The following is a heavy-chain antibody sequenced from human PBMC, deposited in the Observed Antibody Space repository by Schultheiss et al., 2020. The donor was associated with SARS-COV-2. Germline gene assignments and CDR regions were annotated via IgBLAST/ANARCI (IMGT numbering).Heavy chain of an antibody. Sequence: GGSLRLSCAASGFTFSSYSMNWVRQAPGKGLEWVSSISSDSSYIYHADSVKGRFTISRDNAKNSLYLQMNSLRAEDTAVYYCARENLTVTTSGLFNDYWGQGTLVTVSS. CDR2: ISSDSSYI. D-gene: IGHD4-17*01. J-gene: IGHJ4*02. CDR3: ARENLTVTTSGLFNDY. V-gene: IGHV3-21*01. CDR1: GFTFSSYS.